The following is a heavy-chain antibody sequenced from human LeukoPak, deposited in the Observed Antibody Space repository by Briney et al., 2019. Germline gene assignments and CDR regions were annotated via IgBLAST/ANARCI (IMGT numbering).Heavy chain of an antibody. CDR2: INHSGST. CDR1: GGSFSGYY. V-gene: IGHV4-34*01. D-gene: IGHD6-19*01. J-gene: IGHJ4*02. CDR3: ARIRAGIFDY. Sequence: SETLSLTCAVYGGSFSGYYWSWIRQPPGKGLEWIGEINHSGSTNYNPSLKSRVTISVDTSKNQFSLKLSSVTDADTAVYYCARIRAGIFDYWGQGTLVTVSS.